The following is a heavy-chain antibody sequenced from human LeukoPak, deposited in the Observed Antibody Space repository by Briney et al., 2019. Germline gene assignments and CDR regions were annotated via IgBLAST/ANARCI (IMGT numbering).Heavy chain of an antibody. Sequence: SVKVSCKASGYTFTSYAISWVRQAPGQGLEWMGGIIPIFGTANYAQKFQGRVTITADESTSTAYMELSSLRSEDTAVYYCAREAIGGYSYGSRIDYWGQGTLVTVSS. CDR1: GYTFTSYA. D-gene: IGHD5-18*01. CDR3: AREAIGGYSYGSRIDY. CDR2: IIPIFGTA. J-gene: IGHJ4*02. V-gene: IGHV1-69*13.